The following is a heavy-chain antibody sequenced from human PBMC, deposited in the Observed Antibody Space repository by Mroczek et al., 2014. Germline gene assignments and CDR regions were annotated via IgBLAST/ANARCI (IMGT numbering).Heavy chain of an antibody. D-gene: IGHD1-26*01. CDR2: ISYDGSNK. CDR1: GFTFSSYG. V-gene: IGHV3-30*18. Sequence: VQLLETGEAWSAWRSLRLSCAASGFTFSSYGMHWVRQAPGKGLEWVAVISYDGSNKYYADSVKGRFTISRDNSKNTLYLQMNSLRAEDTAVYYCAKGGRSGSPTVYFDYWGQGTLVTVSS. J-gene: IGHJ4*02. CDR3: AKGGRSGSPTVYFDY.